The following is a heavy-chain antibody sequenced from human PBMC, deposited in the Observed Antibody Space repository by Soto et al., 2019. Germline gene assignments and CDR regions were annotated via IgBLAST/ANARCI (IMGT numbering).Heavy chain of an antibody. D-gene: IGHD1-20*01. CDR2: ISSSSSTI. J-gene: IGHJ3*02. V-gene: IGHV3-48*01. CDR3: ARETYATGISFVT. Sequence: PGGSMRISCAASGFTFSSYSMNWVRQAPGKGLEWVSYISSSSSTIYYADSVKGRFTISRDNAKNSLYLQMNSLRAEDTAVYYCARETYATGISFVTWGHELLVSV. CDR1: GFTFSSYS.